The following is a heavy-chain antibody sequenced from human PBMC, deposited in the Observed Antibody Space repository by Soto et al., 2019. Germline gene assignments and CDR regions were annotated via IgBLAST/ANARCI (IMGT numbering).Heavy chain of an antibody. Sequence: EVQLVESGGGLVQPGGSLRLSCAASGFTLSRYSVNWVRHAPGKGLEWISYISTRNTVYSADSVKGRFTISRDNGKNSVYLQMTSLRAEDTAVYYCARDNVPNWNVDYFYFYMDVWGEGTTVTVSS. V-gene: IGHV3-48*01. J-gene: IGHJ6*03. CDR3: ARDNVPNWNVDYFYFYMDV. CDR1: GFTLSRYS. CDR2: ISTRNTV. D-gene: IGHD1-20*01.